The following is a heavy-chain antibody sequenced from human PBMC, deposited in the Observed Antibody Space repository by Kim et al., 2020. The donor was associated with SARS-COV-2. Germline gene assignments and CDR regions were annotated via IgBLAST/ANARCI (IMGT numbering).Heavy chain of an antibody. CDR1: GFSFSTYG. CDR2: ISRGSVTI. CDR3: ARTTLGYCSGGSCNDAFDM. V-gene: IGHV3-48*04. J-gene: IGHJ3*02. D-gene: IGHD2-15*01. Sequence: GGSLRLSCAASGFSFSTYGMNWVRQAPGKGLEWVSYISRGSVTIYYADSVKGRFTISRDNAKNSLYLQMNSLRAEDTAVYYCARTTLGYCSGGSCNDAFDMWGQGTRVTVSS.